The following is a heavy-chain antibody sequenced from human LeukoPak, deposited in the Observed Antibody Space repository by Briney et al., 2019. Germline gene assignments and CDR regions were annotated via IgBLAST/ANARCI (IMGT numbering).Heavy chain of an antibody. J-gene: IGHJ6*02. CDR1: GFTFSSYS. D-gene: IGHD5-12*01. CDR3: AREGGYDDYYGMDV. V-gene: IGHV3-21*01. CDR2: ISSSSSYI. Sequence: GGSLRLSGAASGFTFSSYSMNWVRQAPGKGLEWVSSISSSSSYIYYADSVKGRFTISRDNAKNSLYLQMNSLRAEDTAVYYCAREGGYDDYYGMDVWGQGTTVTVSS.